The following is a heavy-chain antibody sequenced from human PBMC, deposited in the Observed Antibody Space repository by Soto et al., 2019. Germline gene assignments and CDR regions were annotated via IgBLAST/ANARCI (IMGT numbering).Heavy chain of an antibody. CDR1: GYTFTSYD. V-gene: IGHV1-8*01. D-gene: IGHD1-26*01. J-gene: IGHJ6*02. CDR2: MNPNSGNT. Sequence: QVQLVQSGAEVKKPGASVKVSCKASGYTFTSYDINWVRQATGQGLEWMGWMNPNSGNTGYAQKFQGRVTMTRNTSISTAYMELSSMRSEDTAVYYCARSYTRSYYFYYYGMDVWGQGTTVTVSS. CDR3: ARSYTRSYYFYYYGMDV.